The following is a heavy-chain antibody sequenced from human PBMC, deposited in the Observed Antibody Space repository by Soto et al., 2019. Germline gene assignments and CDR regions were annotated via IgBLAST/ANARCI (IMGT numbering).Heavy chain of an antibody. CDR3: AKPIAAAGTVY. CDR1: GFTFSSYA. Sequence: GGSLRLSCAASGFTFSSYAMSWVRQAPGEGLEWVSAISGSGGSTYYADSVKGRFTISRDNSKNTLYLQMNSLRAEDTAVYYCAKPIAAAGTVYWGQGTLVTVSS. CDR2: ISGSGGST. V-gene: IGHV3-23*01. D-gene: IGHD6-13*01. J-gene: IGHJ4*02.